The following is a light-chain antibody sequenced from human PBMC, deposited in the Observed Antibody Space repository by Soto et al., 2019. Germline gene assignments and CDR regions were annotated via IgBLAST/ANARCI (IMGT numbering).Light chain of an antibody. Sequence: ESVLTQSPGTLSLSPGERATLSCRASQSVSSSYLAWYQQKPGQAPRLLIYGASSRATGIPDRFSGSGSGTDFTLTISRLEPEDFAVYYSQQYGSSPPSWTFGQGPKVEIK. CDR2: GAS. J-gene: IGKJ1*01. CDR1: QSVSSSY. V-gene: IGKV3-20*01. CDR3: QQYGSSPPSWT.